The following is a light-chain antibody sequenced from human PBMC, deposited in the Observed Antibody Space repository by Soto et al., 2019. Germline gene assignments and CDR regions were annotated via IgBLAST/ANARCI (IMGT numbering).Light chain of an antibody. J-gene: IGKJ1*01. Sequence: DIQMTQSPSSLSASVGDRVTITCRASQGIRNDLSWYQQKPGKAPKRLIYAASTLQRGAPSRFSGSGSGTEFTLTISSLQPEEVATCYCLQHNSYPRTFGQGTEVEIK. CDR3: LQHNSYPRT. CDR1: QGIRND. CDR2: AAS. V-gene: IGKV1-17*01.